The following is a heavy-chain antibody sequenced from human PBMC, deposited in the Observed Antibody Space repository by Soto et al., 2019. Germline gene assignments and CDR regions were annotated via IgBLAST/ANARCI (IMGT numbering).Heavy chain of an antibody. D-gene: IGHD2-15*01. CDR1: GDSTSSYY. CDR3: ARDRYCSGGSCYSSRYYYYYMDV. V-gene: IGHV4-59*01. Sequence: KASETLSLTCTVSGDSTSSYYWSWIRQPPGKGLEWIGYIYYSGSTNYNPSLKSRVTISVDTSKNQFSLKLSSVTAADTAVYYCARDRYCSGGSCYSSRYYYYYMDVWGKGTTVTVSS. CDR2: IYYSGST. J-gene: IGHJ6*03.